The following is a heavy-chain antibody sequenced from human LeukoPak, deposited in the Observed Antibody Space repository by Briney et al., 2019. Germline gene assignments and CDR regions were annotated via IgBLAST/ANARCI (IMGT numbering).Heavy chain of an antibody. CDR2: IDKKDNLYAT. V-gene: IGHV3-73*01. J-gene: IGHJ5*02. Sequence: GGSLRLSCAASGFTFSGSAVHWVRQSSGKGLEWVGHIDKKDNLYATAYAESVKGRFTISRDDSKDTAFLHMDSLKTEDTALYYCTRDRGTYNWFDPWGQGTLVTVPS. CDR1: GFTFSGSA. CDR3: TRDRGTYNWFDP. D-gene: IGHD2-15*01.